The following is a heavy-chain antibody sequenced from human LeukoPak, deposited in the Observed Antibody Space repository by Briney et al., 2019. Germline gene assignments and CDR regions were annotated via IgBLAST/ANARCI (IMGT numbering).Heavy chain of an antibody. J-gene: IGHJ5*02. CDR2: IIPIFGTA. D-gene: IGHD6-13*01. Sequence: SVKVSCKASGYTFTSYGISWVRQAPGQGLEWMGGIIPIFGTANYAQKFQGRVTITADESTSTAYMELSSLRSEDTAVYYCARRPYSSSWYREAGWFDPWGQGTLVTVSS. V-gene: IGHV1-69*13. CDR1: GYTFTSYG. CDR3: ARRPYSSSWYREAGWFDP.